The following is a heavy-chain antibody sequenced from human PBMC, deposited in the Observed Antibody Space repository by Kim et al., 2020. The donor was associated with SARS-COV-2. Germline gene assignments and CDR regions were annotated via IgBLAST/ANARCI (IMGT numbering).Heavy chain of an antibody. CDR2: INPNSGGT. D-gene: IGHD2-15*01. Sequence: ASVKVSCKASVYTFTGYYMHWVRQAPGQGLEWMGWINPNSGGTNYAQKFQGRVTMTRDTSISTAYMELSRLRSDDTAVYYCARGDGDYCSGGSCYSGSNWFDPWGQGTLVTVSS. CDR3: ARGDGDYCSGGSCYSGSNWFDP. V-gene: IGHV1-2*02. J-gene: IGHJ5*02. CDR1: VYTFTGYY.